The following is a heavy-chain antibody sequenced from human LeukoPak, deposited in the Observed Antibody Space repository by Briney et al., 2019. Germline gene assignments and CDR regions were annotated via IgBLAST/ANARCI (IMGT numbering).Heavy chain of an antibody. CDR1: GGSISSSSYY. Sequence: SETLSLTCTVSGGSISSSSYYWGWIRQPPGKGLEWIGSIYYSGSTYYNPSLKSRVTISVDTSKNQFSLKLSSVTAADTAVYYCARGGLEMATTDFDYWGQGTLVTVSS. J-gene: IGHJ4*02. CDR3: ARGGLEMATTDFDY. CDR2: IYYSGST. V-gene: IGHV4-39*01. D-gene: IGHD5-24*01.